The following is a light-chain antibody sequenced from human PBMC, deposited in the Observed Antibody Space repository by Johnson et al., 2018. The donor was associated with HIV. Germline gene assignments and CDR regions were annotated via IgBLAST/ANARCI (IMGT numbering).Light chain of an antibody. CDR1: SSNIGNNY. CDR3: GTWDSSLGAMG. J-gene: IGLJ1*01. V-gene: IGLV1-51*01. Sequence: QAVLTQPPSVSAAPGQKVTISCSGSSSNIGNNYVSWYQQLPGTAPKLLIYDNNKRPSGIPDRFSGSKSGTSATLGITGLQTGDETDYYCGTWDSSLGAMGIGTGTKVTVL. CDR2: DNN.